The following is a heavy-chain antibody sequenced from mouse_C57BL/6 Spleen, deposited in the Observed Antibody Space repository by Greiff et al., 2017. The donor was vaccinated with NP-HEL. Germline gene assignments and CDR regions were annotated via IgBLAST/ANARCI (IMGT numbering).Heavy chain of an antibody. D-gene: IGHD1-1*01. CDR1: GFSLTSYG. J-gene: IGHJ1*03. CDR3: AKPEKGYYYGSSHWYFDV. V-gene: IGHV2-3*01. Sequence: QVQLKESGPGLVAPSQSLSITCTVSGFSLTSYGVSWVRQPPGKGLEWLGVIWGDGSTNYHSALISRLSISKDNSKSQVFLKLNSLQTDDTAPYYCAKPEKGYYYGSSHWYFDVWGTGTTVTVSS. CDR2: IWGDGST.